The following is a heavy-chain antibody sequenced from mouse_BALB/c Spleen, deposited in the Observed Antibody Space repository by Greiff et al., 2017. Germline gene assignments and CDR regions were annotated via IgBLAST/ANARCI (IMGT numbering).Heavy chain of an antibody. Sequence: QVQLKESGAELVRPGTSVKISCKASGYTFTNYWLGWVKQRPGHGLEWIGDIYPGGGYTNYNEKFKGKATLTADTSSSTAYMQLSSLTSEDSAVYFCARGTGHFDYWGQGTTLTVSS. CDR3: ARGTGHFDY. V-gene: IGHV1-63*02. CDR1: GYTFTNYW. CDR2: IYPGGGYT. J-gene: IGHJ2*01. D-gene: IGHD4-1*01.